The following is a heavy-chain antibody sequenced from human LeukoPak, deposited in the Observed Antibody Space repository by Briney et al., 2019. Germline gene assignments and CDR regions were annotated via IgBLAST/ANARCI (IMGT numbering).Heavy chain of an antibody. J-gene: IGHJ5*02. V-gene: IGHV3-53*01. CDR2: IYSGGST. CDR1: GFTVSSNY. Sequence: GGSLRLSCAASGFTVSSNYMSWVRQAPGTGLEWVSVIYSGGSTYYADSVKGRFTISRDNSKNTLYLQMNTLRSEDTAVYYCARGIASSIPCWFDPWGQGTLVTVSS. D-gene: IGHD2-2*02. CDR3: ARGIASSIPCWFDP.